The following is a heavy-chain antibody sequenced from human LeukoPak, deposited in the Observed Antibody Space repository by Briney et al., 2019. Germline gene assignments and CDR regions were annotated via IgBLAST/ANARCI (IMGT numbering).Heavy chain of an antibody. CDR3: ARYTRHLDF. V-gene: IGHV3-7*01. CDR1: GFTFSSYW. CDR2: IKQDGREK. Sequence: GGSLRLSCTGAGFTFSSYWMSWVRQAPGKGPEWVANIKQDGREKHYVDSVKGRFTISRDNAKSSLYLQMNSLRAEDTGVYYCARYTRHLDFWGQGTTVTVSS. J-gene: IGHJ6*02. D-gene: IGHD1-1*01.